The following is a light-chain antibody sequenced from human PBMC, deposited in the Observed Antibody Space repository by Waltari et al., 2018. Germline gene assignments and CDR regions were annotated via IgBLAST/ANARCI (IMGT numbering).Light chain of an antibody. CDR2: DGA. CDR3: QQSEA. V-gene: IGKV1-33*01. CDR1: QDVINY. J-gene: IGKJ1*01. Sequence: QMTQSPSSLSASVGDRITITCQSSQDVINYINWYKQKPGKAPQLLIYDGATLTTGVPSRFSGSGSGTHYTLTINSLQPEDVANYYCQQSEAFGQGTKVEI.